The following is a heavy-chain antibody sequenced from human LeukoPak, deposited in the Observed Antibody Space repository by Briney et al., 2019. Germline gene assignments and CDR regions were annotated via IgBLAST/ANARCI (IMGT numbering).Heavy chain of an antibody. CDR1: GFTFSSYS. Sequence: GGSLRLSCAASGFTFSSYSMNWVRQAPGKGLEWVSYISSSSSTIYYADSVKGRFTISRDNAKNSLYLQMNSLRAEDTAVYYCARDRGDYVWGSYRHFDYWGQGTLVTVSS. J-gene: IGHJ4*01. V-gene: IGHV3-48*04. D-gene: IGHD3-16*02. CDR2: ISSSSSTI. CDR3: ARDRGDYVWGSYRHFDY.